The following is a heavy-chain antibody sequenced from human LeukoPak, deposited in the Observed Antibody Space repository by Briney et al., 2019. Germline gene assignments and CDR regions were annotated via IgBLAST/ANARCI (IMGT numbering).Heavy chain of an antibody. V-gene: IGHV3-30*02. J-gene: IGHJ4*02. CDR2: IRYDGSNK. CDR1: GFPFSSYG. D-gene: IGHD4-11*01. CDR3: ARDADYSTSPPY. Sequence: GGSLRLSCAASGFPFSSYGMHWVRQAPGKGLEWVAFIRYDGSNKYYADSVKGRFTSSRDNSKNTLYLQIHSLRREDTAVYYCARDADYSTSPPYWGQGTLVTVSS.